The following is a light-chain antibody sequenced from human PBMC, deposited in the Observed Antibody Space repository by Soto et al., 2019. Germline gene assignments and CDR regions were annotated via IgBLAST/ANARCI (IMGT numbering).Light chain of an antibody. CDR3: QQYNNWPPWT. J-gene: IGKJ1*01. Sequence: ILMTQSPATLSVSPGERATLSCRASQSVSNNLACYQQKPGQAPRLLIYDASTRATGIPARFSGSGSGSAFTLTISGLQSEDFAVYYCQQYNNWPPWTFGQGTKVEIK. CDR1: QSVSNN. CDR2: DAS. V-gene: IGKV3-15*01.